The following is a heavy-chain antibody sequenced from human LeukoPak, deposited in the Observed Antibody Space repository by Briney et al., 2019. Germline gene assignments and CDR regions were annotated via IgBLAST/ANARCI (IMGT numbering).Heavy chain of an antibody. CDR1: GFTFSSYS. V-gene: IGHV3-48*01. CDR2: ISSSSSTI. J-gene: IGHJ6*03. Sequence: GGSLRLSCAASGFTFSSYSMNWVRQAPGKGLEWVSYISSSSSTIYYADSVKGRFTISRDNAKNPLYLQMNSLRAEDTAVYYCARETWVSYYYMDVWGKGTTVTVSS. D-gene: IGHD1-26*01. CDR3: ARETWVSYYYMDV.